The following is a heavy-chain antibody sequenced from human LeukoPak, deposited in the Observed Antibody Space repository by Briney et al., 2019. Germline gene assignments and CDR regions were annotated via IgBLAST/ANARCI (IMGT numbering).Heavy chain of an antibody. CDR3: ARGGDYGVKIDY. Sequence: GGPLRLSCAAFGITFSSSGMSWVRQAPGKGLDWVSAISGSGGSTYYADSVKGRFTFSRDNSKNTIYLQMTSLRADDTAVYYCARGGDYGVKIDYWGQGTLVTVSS. CDR1: GITFSSSG. D-gene: IGHD3-16*01. CDR2: ISGSGGST. V-gene: IGHV3-23*01. J-gene: IGHJ4*02.